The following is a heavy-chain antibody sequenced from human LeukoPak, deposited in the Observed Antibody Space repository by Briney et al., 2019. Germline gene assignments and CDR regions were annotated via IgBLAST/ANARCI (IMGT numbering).Heavy chain of an antibody. CDR2: INPSGGST. J-gene: IGHJ5*02. CDR3: AIYRARIAYYDFWSGPKRYNWFDP. CDR1: GYTFTSYY. V-gene: IGHV1-46*01. Sequence: GASVKVSCKASGYTFTSYYMHWVRQAPGQGLEWMGIINPSGGSTSYAQKFQGRVTMTRDTSTSTAYMELSSLRSEDTAVYYCAIYRARIAYYDFWSGPKRYNWFDPWGQGTLVTVSS. D-gene: IGHD3-3*01.